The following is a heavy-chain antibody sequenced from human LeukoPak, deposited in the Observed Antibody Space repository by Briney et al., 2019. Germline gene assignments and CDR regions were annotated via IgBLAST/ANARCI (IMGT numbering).Heavy chain of an antibody. CDR1: GYSFTDYY. D-gene: IGHD4-11*01. Sequence: GASVKVSCKASGYSFTDYYIHWVRQAPGQRLEWVGRINPNGGGTNYAQNFQGRVTMTRDTSISKAYMDLSSLRSDDTAVDYCVRYQLVTTTQDWFDPWGQGTLVTVSS. V-gene: IGHV1-2*06. J-gene: IGHJ5*02. CDR2: INPNGGGT. CDR3: VRYQLVTTTQDWFDP.